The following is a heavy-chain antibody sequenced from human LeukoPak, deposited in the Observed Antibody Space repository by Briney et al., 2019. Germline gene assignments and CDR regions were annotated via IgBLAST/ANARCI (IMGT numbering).Heavy chain of an antibody. J-gene: IGHJ4*02. CDR3: ARRSPNYYFDY. Sequence: GGSLRLSCAASGFTFSNYNMNWVRQAPGKGLEWVSSISSSNNYIYYADSVKGRFTISRDNAKNSLYQQMNSLRAEDTAVYYCARRSPNYYFDYWGQGTPVTVSS. V-gene: IGHV3-21*01. CDR1: GFTFSNYN. CDR2: ISSSNNYI.